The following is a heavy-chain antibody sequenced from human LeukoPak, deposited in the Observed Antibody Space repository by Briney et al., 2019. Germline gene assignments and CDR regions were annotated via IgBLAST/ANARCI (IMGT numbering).Heavy chain of an antibody. J-gene: IGHJ4*02. V-gene: IGHV3-23*01. Sequence: GGSLRLSCAASGFTFSSYAMSWVRQAPGKGLEWVSAISGSGGSTYYADSVKGRFTISRDNAKNSLYLQMNSLRAEDTAVYYCAREDTTYYYDSSGHEVLDYWGQGTLVTVSS. CDR3: AREDTTYYYDSSGHEVLDY. CDR1: GFTFSSYA. D-gene: IGHD3-22*01. CDR2: ISGSGGST.